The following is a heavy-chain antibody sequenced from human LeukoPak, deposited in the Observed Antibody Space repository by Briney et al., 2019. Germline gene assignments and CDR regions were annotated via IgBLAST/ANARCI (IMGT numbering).Heavy chain of an antibody. CDR1: EFTSSAFW. Sequence: GGSLRLSCAASEFTSSAFWMSWVRRPPGKGLEWVSAITDSGTSTYYADSVKGRFTISRDNSKNTVYLQMNSLRAEDTALYYCAKVRITIYGVVDAFDIWGQGTMVTVYS. J-gene: IGHJ3*02. V-gene: IGHV3-23*01. CDR2: ITDSGTST. D-gene: IGHD3-3*01. CDR3: AKVRITIYGVVDAFDI.